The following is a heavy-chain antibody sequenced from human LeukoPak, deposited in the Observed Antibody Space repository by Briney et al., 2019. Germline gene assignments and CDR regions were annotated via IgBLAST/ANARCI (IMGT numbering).Heavy chain of an antibody. Sequence: GGSLRLSCAASGFTFSSYGMHWVRQSPGKGLEWVAFIRYDGSNKYYADSVKGRFTISRDNSKNTLFLVMNSLRAEDTAVYYCAKDLVVAGMGFFDYWGQGTLATVSS. CDR3: AKDLVVAGMGFFDY. J-gene: IGHJ4*02. CDR1: GFTFSSYG. CDR2: IRYDGSNK. V-gene: IGHV3-30*02. D-gene: IGHD6-19*01.